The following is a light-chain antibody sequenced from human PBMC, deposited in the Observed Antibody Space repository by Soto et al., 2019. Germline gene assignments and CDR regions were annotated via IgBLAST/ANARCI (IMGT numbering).Light chain of an antibody. J-gene: IGKJ1*01. CDR2: TAS. CDR3: QQYETFSGT. V-gene: IGKV1-5*03. CDR1: QTISSW. Sequence: DIRMSQSASTVSGSVGDRVTITCRASQTISSWLAWYQQKPGKAPKLLIYTASTLKSGVPSRFSGSGSGTEFTLTISSLQPDDFATYYCQQYETFSGTFGPGTKVDIK.